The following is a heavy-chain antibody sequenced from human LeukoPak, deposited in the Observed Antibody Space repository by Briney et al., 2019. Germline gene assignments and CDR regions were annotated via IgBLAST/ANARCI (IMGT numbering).Heavy chain of an antibody. V-gene: IGHV3-23*01. J-gene: IGHJ1*01. Sequence: GGSLRLSCAASGFTFSSCAMTWVRQAPGKGLEWVSAISGSGGSTYYADSVKGRFTISRDNSKNTLYLQMNSLRAEDTAVYYCAKSWYYDSSGYAGYFQHWGQGTLVTVSS. CDR1: GFTFSSCA. CDR2: ISGSGGST. D-gene: IGHD3-22*01. CDR3: AKSWYYDSSGYAGYFQH.